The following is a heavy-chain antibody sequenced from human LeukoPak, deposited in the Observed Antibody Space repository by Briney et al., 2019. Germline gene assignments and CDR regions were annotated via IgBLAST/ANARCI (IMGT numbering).Heavy chain of an antibody. V-gene: IGHV4-59*04. J-gene: IGHJ4*02. CDR3: AKTRTGPYYFDY. Sequence: PSETLSLTCTVSGGSISSYYWSWIRQPPGKGLEWIGSIYHSGSTYYNPSLKSRVTISADTSKNQFFLKLSSVTAADTAVYYCAKTRTGPYYFDYWGQGTLVTVSS. CDR2: IYHSGST. CDR1: GGSISSYY.